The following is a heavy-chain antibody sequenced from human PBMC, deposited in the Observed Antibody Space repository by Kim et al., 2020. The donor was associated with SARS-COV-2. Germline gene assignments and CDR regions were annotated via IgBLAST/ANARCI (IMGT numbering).Heavy chain of an antibody. CDR3: ARGIHSFGVPADTDAFDI. CDR2: INAGNGNT. Sequence: ASVKVSCKASGYTFTSYAMHWVRQAPGQRLEWMGWINAGNGNTKYSQKFQGRVTITRDTSASTAYMELSSLRSEDTAVYYCARGIHSFGVPADTDAFDIWGQGTMVTVSS. CDR1: GYTFTSYA. V-gene: IGHV1-3*01. J-gene: IGHJ3*02. D-gene: IGHD2-2*01.